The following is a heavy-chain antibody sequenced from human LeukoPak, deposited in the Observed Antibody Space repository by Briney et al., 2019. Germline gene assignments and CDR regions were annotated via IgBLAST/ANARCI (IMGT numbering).Heavy chain of an antibody. CDR2: IYYSGST. V-gene: IGHV4-30-4*01. J-gene: IGHJ4*02. CDR3: ARHSDYGDLKGFDY. CDR1: GGSISSGDYY. D-gene: IGHD4-17*01. Sequence: SQTLSLTCTVSGGSISSGDYYWSWIRQPPGKGLEWIGYIYYSGSTYYNPSLKSRVTISVDTSKNQFSLKLSSVTAADTAVYYCARHSDYGDLKGFDYWGQGTLVTVSS.